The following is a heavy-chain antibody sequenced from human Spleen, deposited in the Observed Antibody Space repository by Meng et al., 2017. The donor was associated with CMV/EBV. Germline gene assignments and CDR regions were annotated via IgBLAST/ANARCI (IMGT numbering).Heavy chain of an antibody. V-gene: IGHV4-34*01. D-gene: IGHD1-26*01. CDR1: GGSFSGYY. J-gene: IGHJ4*02. CDR2: INHSGST. CDR3: ARVSSSGSSIDY. Sequence: SETLSLTCAVYGGSFSGYYWSWIRQPPGKGLEWIGEINHSGSTNYNPSLKSRVTISVDTSKNQFSLNLGSVTAADTAVYYCARVSSSGSSIDYWGQGTLVTVSS.